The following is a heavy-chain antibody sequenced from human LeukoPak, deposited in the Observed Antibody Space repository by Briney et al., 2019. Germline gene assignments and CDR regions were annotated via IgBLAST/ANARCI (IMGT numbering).Heavy chain of an antibody. D-gene: IGHD1-26*01. J-gene: IGHJ4*02. CDR1: GFTFSSYG. Sequence: GRSLRLSCAASGFTFSSYGMHWVRQAPGKGLEWVAVIWYDGSNKYYADSVKGRFTISRDNSKSTLYLQMNSLRAEDTAVYYCARGTSGSYEGYFDYWGQGTLVTVSS. CDR2: IWYDGSNK. V-gene: IGHV3-33*01. CDR3: ARGTSGSYEGYFDY.